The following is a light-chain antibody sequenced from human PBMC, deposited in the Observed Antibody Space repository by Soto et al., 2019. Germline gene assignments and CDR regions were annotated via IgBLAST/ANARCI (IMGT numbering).Light chain of an antibody. CDR3: LQDYAYPYT. CDR2: AAS. CDR1: QGIGNA. Sequence: AIQMTQSPSSLSASVGDRVTITCRASQGIGNALGWFQQKPGKAPNLLIYAASSLQSGVPSRFSGSGSGTDFTLTISSLQPDDFAAYYCLQDYAYPYTFGQGTKLEIK. V-gene: IGKV1-6*01. J-gene: IGKJ2*01.